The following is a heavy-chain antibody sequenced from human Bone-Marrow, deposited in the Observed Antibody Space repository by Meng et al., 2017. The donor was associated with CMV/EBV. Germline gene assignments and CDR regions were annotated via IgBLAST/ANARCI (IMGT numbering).Heavy chain of an antibody. V-gene: IGHV3-21*01. CDR2: ISSSSSYI. CDR3: ARDEPYYDFWSGSLGYGMDV. Sequence: GESLKISCAASGFTFSSYSMNWVRQAPGKGLEWVSSISSSSSYIYYADSVKGRFTISRDNAKNSLYLQMNSLRAEDTAVYYCARDEPYYDFWSGSLGYGMDVCGQGTTVTVSS. D-gene: IGHD3-3*01. J-gene: IGHJ6*02. CDR1: GFTFSSYS.